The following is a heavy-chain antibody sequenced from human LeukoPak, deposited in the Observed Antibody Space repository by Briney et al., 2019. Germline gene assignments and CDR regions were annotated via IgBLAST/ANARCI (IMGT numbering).Heavy chain of an antibody. V-gene: IGHV3-74*01. CDR2: INTDGSTI. Sequence: GGSLRLSCAASGFTFSDYWLHWVRQAPGKGLVWVSRINTDGSTINYAGSVKGRFTISRDDAKNTLYLQMNSLRAEDTAVYYCARRSSGPLYYYYYYMDVWGKGTTVTVSS. D-gene: IGHD3-22*01. CDR3: ARRSSGPLYYYYYYMDV. CDR1: GFTFSDYW. J-gene: IGHJ6*03.